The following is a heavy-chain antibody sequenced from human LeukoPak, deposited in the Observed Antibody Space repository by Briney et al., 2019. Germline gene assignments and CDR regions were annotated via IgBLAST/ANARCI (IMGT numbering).Heavy chain of an antibody. CDR2: ISGSGGST. V-gene: IGHV3-23*01. D-gene: IGHD3-22*01. CDR3: AKDSYYDSSGYYDPYYFDY. J-gene: IGHJ4*02. Sequence: PGGSLRLSCAASGFTFSSYAMSWVRQAPGKGLEWVSAISGSGGSTYYADSVKGRFTISRDNSKNTLYLQMNSLRAEDTAVYYCAKDSYYDSSGYYDPYYFDYWGQGTLVTVSS. CDR1: GFTFSSYA.